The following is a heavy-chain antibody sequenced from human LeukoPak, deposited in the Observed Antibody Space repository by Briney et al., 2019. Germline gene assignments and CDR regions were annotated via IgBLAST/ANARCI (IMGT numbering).Heavy chain of an antibody. CDR2: INHSGST. CDR3: ARAAARPYYFDY. Sequence: SETLSLTCAVYGGSFSGYYWSWNRQPPGKGLEWIGEINHSGSTNYNPSLKSRVTISVDTSKNQFSLKLSSVTAADTAVYYCARAAARPYYFDYWGQGTLVTVSS. J-gene: IGHJ4*02. D-gene: IGHD6-6*01. V-gene: IGHV4-34*01. CDR1: GGSFSGYY.